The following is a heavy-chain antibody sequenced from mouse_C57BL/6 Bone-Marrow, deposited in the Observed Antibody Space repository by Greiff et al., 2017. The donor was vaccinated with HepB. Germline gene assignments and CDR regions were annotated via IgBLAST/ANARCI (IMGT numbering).Heavy chain of an antibody. CDR1: GYTFTSYW. J-gene: IGHJ2*01. Sequence: QVHVKQPGAELVKPGASVKLSCKASGYTFTSYWMHWVKQRPGQGLEWIGMIHPNSGSTNYNEKFKSKATLTVDKSSSTAYMQLSSLTSEDSAVYYCARDPLLLRPGYWGQGTTLTVSS. CDR2: IHPNSGST. V-gene: IGHV1-64*01. CDR3: ARDPLLLRPGY. D-gene: IGHD1-1*01.